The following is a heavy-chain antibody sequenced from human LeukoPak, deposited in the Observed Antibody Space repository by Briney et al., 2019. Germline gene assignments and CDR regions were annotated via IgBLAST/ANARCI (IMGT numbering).Heavy chain of an antibody. CDR1: GFTFTNYG. J-gene: IGHJ4*02. CDR3: AKGGAVAPYFDY. V-gene: IGHV3-23*01. CDR2: ISGNGGNT. D-gene: IGHD6-19*01. Sequence: GGSLRLSCAASGFTFTNYGMSWVRQAPGKGLEWVSAISGNGGNTYYADSVKGRFTISRDNSKNTLYLQMNSLRAEDTAVYYCAKGGAVAPYFDYWGQGTLVTVSS.